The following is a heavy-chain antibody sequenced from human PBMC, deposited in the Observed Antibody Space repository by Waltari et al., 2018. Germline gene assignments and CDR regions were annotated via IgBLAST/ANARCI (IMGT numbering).Heavy chain of an antibody. CDR3: ARTSTRDFYYMDV. CDR1: GYDFSTYW. J-gene: IGHJ6*03. Sequence: EVQLVQSGAEVKKPGESLRISCEGSGYDFSTYWITWVRHMPGKGLEWMGRIDPSDSYTNYSPSFRGHVTISVDRSISTACIQWSGLRASDTAIYYCARTSTRDFYYMDVWGKGTTVTVSS. D-gene: IGHD1-1*01. V-gene: IGHV5-10-1*01. CDR2: IDPSDSYT.